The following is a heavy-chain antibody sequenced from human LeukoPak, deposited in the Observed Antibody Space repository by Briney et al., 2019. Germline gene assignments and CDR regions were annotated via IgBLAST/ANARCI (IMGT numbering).Heavy chain of an antibody. V-gene: IGHV3-33*01. CDR2: IWYDGSNK. CDR1: GFTFSSYG. Sequence: PGRTLRLSCAASGFTFSSYGMHWVRQAPGKGLEWVAVIWYDGSNKYYADSVKGRFTISRDNSKNTLYLQMNSLRAEDTAVYYCAREFGSGSYYYFDYWGQGTLVTVSS. CDR3: AREFGSGSYYYFDY. J-gene: IGHJ4*02. D-gene: IGHD3-10*01.